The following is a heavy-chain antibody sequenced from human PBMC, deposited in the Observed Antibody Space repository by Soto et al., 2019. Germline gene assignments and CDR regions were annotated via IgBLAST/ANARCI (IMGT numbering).Heavy chain of an antibody. CDR2: ISGSGDST. CDR1: GFTFSSYA. Sequence: EVQVLESGGGLVQPGGSLRLSCAASGFTFSSYAMSWVRQAPGKGLEWVSAISGSGDSTRYADSVQGRFTISRDTSKHTLYLQMNSLRAEDTAVYYCAKFYYGDYSYYYYGMDVWCQGTTVTVSS. V-gene: IGHV3-23*01. CDR3: AKFYYGDYSYYYYGMDV. D-gene: IGHD4-17*01. J-gene: IGHJ6*02.